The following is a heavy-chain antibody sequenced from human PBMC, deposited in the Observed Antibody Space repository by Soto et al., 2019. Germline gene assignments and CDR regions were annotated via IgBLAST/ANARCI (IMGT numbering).Heavy chain of an antibody. CDR1: GYSFTSYW. CDR3: ARSGYGSGANDAFDI. J-gene: IGHJ3*02. CDR2: IDPSDSYT. Sequence: GESLKISCKGSGYSFTSYWISWVRQMPGKGLEWMGRIDPSDSYTNYSPSFQGHVTISADKSISTAYLQWSSLKASDTAMYYCARSGYGSGANDAFDIWGQGTMVTVSS. D-gene: IGHD3-10*01. V-gene: IGHV5-10-1*01.